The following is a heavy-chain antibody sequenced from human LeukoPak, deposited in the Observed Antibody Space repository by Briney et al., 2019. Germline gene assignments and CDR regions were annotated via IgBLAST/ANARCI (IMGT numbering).Heavy chain of an antibody. J-gene: IGHJ4*02. CDR1: GFTFSSYA. Sequence: GGSLRLSCAASGFTFSSYAMSWVRQAPGKGLEWVSAISGSGGSTYYADSVKGRFTISRDNSKNTLYLQMNSLRAEDTAVYYCAKALAGSGSYRQYYFDYWGQGTLVTVSS. D-gene: IGHD3-10*01. CDR2: ISGSGGST. V-gene: IGHV3-23*01. CDR3: AKALAGSGSYRQYYFDY.